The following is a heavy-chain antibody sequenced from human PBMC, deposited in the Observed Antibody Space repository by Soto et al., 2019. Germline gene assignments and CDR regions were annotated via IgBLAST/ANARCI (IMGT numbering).Heavy chain of an antibody. J-gene: IGHJ5*02. CDR1: GYDFSNFW. Sequence: GGLLQISWRAFGYDFSNFWVAWVRQMPGRGLEWMGVIYPDDSDVTYSPSCQGQVTISVDKSMTTAYLHWSRLRASDTATDYCERHRNAGCFDLWGQGTPVTVSS. D-gene: IGHD1-1*01. CDR2: IYPDDSDV. V-gene: IGHV5-51*01. CDR3: ERHRNAGCFDL.